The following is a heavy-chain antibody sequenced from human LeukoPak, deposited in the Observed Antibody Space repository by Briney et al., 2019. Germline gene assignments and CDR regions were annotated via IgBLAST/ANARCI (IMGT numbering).Heavy chain of an antibody. V-gene: IGHV4-30-2*01. J-gene: IGHJ3*02. CDR1: GGSISSGGYS. D-gene: IGHD3-22*01. Sequence: PSETLSLTCAVSGGSISSGGYSWSWIRQPPGKGLEWIGYIYHSGSTYYNPSLKSRVTISVDRSKNQFSLKLSSVTAADTAVYYCARGAYYDSSGYYDAFDIWGQGTMVTVSS. CDR2: IYHSGST. CDR3: ARGAYYDSSGYYDAFDI.